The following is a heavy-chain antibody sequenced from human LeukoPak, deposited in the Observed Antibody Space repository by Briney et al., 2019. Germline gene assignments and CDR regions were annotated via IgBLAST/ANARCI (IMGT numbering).Heavy chain of an antibody. CDR1: GLTFSSHD. Sequence: GGSLRLSCAASGLTFSSHDMHWVRQAPGKGLEWVAFISYDGGKKDYADSVKGRFTISRDNAKNSLYLQMNSLRAVDTAVYYCARDLRSSGYYAFDCWGQGTLVTVSS. V-gene: IGHV3-30*03. D-gene: IGHD3-22*01. CDR3: ARDLRSSGYYAFDC. CDR2: ISYDGGKK. J-gene: IGHJ4*02.